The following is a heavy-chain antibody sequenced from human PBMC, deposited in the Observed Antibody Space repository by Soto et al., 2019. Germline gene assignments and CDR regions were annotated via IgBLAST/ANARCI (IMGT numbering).Heavy chain of an antibody. D-gene: IGHD4-4*01. CDR2: INPGASDI. Sequence: GESLKISCKASGYSFTTYWIAWVRQMPGKGLEWMGIINPGASDIRYSPSFQGQVTISADNSISTAYLQWSSLKASDTAMYYCARHEQFYYYYYGMDVWGQGTAVTVSS. V-gene: IGHV5-51*01. CDR3: ARHEQFYYYYYGMDV. J-gene: IGHJ6*02. CDR1: GYSFTTYW.